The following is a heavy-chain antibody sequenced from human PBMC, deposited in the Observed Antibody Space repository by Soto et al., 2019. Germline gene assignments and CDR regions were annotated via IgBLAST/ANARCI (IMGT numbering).Heavy chain of an antibody. CDR1: GGPISSYY. Sequence: SETLSLTCTVSGGPISSYYWGWIRQPPGKGLEWIGHIYYSGSTNYNPSLKSRVTISVDTSKNQFSLKLSSVTAADTAVYYCARQNSSGWYGGWFDPWGQGTQVTVSS. D-gene: IGHD6-19*01. CDR2: IYYSGST. J-gene: IGHJ5*02. V-gene: IGHV4-59*08. CDR3: ARQNSSGWYGGWFDP.